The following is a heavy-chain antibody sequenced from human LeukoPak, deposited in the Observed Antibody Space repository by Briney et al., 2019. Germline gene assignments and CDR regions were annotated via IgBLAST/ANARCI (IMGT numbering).Heavy chain of an antibody. CDR3: AKGQWFGELPVDY. CDR1: GFTFSSYG. Sequence: GGSLRLSCAASGFTFSSYGMHWVRQAPGKGLEWVAVISYDGSNKYYADSVKGRFTISRDNSKNTLYLQMNGLRAEDTAVYYCAKGQWFGELPVDYWGQGTLVTVSS. CDR2: ISYDGSNK. J-gene: IGHJ4*02. D-gene: IGHD3-10*01. V-gene: IGHV3-30*18.